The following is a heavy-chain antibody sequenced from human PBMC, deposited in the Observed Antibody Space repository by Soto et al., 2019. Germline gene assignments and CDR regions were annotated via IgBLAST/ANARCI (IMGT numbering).Heavy chain of an antibody. CDR1: GDSVSTYTAA. D-gene: IGHD1-1*01. V-gene: IGHV6-1*01. J-gene: IGHJ4*02. CDR2: TYYRSKWSN. Sequence: QVQLQQSGPGLVKPSQTLSLTCAISGDSVSTYTAAWTWIRQSPSRGLEWLGRTYYRSKWSNDYAVSVTGRITINADTSKNQFSLHLNSVTPEDTAVYFCVRAPGGAYNSYYFDYWGQGTLVTVSS. CDR3: VRAPGGAYNSYYFDY.